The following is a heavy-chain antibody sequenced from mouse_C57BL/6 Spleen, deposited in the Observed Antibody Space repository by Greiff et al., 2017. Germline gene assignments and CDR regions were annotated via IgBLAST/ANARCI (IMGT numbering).Heavy chain of an antibody. Sequence: EVKLMESGGGLVKPGGSLKLSCAASGFTFSDYGMHWVRQAPEKGLEWVAYISSGSSTIYYADTVKGRFTISRDNAKNTLFLQMTSLRSEDTAVYYCTREGYNYDVPLYYAMDYWGQGTSVTVSS. D-gene: IGHD2-12*01. V-gene: IGHV5-17*01. J-gene: IGHJ4*01. CDR1: GFTFSDYG. CDR3: TREGYNYDVPLYYAMDY. CDR2: ISSGSSTI.